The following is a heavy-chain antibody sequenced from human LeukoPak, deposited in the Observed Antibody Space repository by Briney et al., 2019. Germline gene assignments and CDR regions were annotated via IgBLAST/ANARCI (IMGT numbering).Heavy chain of an antibody. CDR3: ARPVVAATTPDTFDI. Sequence: GGSLRLSCAASGFTFSDYYMSWIRQAPGKGVEWVSYISSGGRTIYYADSVKGRFTMSRDNAKNSLYLQMNSLRAEDTAVYYCARPVVAATTPDTFDIWGQGTMVTVSS. J-gene: IGHJ3*02. V-gene: IGHV3-11*04. D-gene: IGHD2-15*01. CDR1: GFTFSDYY. CDR2: ISSGGRTI.